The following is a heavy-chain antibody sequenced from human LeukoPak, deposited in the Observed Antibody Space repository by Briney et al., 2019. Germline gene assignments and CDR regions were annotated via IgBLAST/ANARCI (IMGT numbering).Heavy chain of an antibody. D-gene: IGHD2-2*01. V-gene: IGHV1-69*06. Sequence: GASVKVSCKASGGTFSSYAISWVRQAPGQGLEWMGGIIPIFGTANYAQKFQGRVTITADKSTSTAYTELSSLRSEDTAVYYCAHGSMYQLDYWGQGTLVTVSS. CDR1: GGTFSSYA. CDR2: IIPIFGTA. CDR3: AHGSMYQLDY. J-gene: IGHJ4*02.